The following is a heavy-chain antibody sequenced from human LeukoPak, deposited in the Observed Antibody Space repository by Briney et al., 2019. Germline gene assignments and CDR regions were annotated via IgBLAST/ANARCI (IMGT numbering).Heavy chain of an antibody. Sequence: GGSLRLSCAASGFTFSSYGMHWVRQAPGKGLEWVAVIWYDGSNKYYADSVKGRFTISRDNSKNTLYLQMNSLRAEDTAVYYCARDGYYDFWSGSMGHYFDYWGQGTLVTVSS. CDR3: ARDGYYDFWSGSMGHYFDY. CDR2: IWYDGSNK. V-gene: IGHV3-33*01. D-gene: IGHD3-3*01. CDR1: GFTFSSYG. J-gene: IGHJ4*02.